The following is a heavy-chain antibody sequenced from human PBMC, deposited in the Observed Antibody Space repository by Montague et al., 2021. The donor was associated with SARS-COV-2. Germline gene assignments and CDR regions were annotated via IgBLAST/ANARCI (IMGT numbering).Heavy chain of an antibody. J-gene: IGHJ3*02. CDR3: ARAAMIVVVIGAFDI. Sequence: TLSLTCTVSGGSISSGGYYWSWIRQPPGKGLEWIGCIYYSGSTYYNPSLKSRVTISVDTSKNQFSLKLSSVTAADTAVYYCARAAMIVVVIGAFDIWGQGTLVTVS. CDR1: GGSISSGGYY. D-gene: IGHD3-22*01. V-gene: IGHV4-31*03. CDR2: IYYSGST.